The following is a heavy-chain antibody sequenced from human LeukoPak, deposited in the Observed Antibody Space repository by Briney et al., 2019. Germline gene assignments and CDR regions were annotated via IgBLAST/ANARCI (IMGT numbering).Heavy chain of an antibody. J-gene: IGHJ3*02. V-gene: IGHV3-7*03. CDR2: IKQDGSEK. D-gene: IGHD2-21*02. CDR3: AKRGLGDREAFDI. Sequence: GGSLRLSCAASGFTFSSYRMSWVRQAPGKGLEWVANIKQDGSEKYYVDSVKGRFTISRDNAKNSLYLQMNSLRAEDTAVYYCAKRGLGDREAFDIWGQGTMVTVSS. CDR1: GFTFSSYR.